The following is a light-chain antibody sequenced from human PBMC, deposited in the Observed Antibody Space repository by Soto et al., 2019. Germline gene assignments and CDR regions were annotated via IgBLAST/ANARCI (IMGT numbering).Light chain of an antibody. J-gene: IGKJ3*01. V-gene: IGKV3-20*01. CDR2: GAS. Sequence: EIVLTQSPGTLSLSPGERATLSCRASQSVSSSYLAWYQQKPGQAPRLLIYGASSRATGIPDRFSGSGSGRDVTLTISRLEPEDVAVYYCQQYSSSPGVTFGPGTKVDIK. CDR1: QSVSSSY. CDR3: QQYSSSPGVT.